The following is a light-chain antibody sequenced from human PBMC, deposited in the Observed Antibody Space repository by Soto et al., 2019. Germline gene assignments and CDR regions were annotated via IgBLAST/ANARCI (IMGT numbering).Light chain of an antibody. CDR3: TSYTSTSTPYV. CDR2: DVY. Sequence: QSVLTQPASVSGSPGQSINISCAGTSSDVGRYTYVSWYQQHPGKAPKLIIYDVYNRPSGVSTRFSGSKSGNTASLTISGLQAEDEADYYCTSYTSTSTPYVFGGGTKVTVL. J-gene: IGLJ1*01. CDR1: SSDVGRYTY. V-gene: IGLV2-14*01.